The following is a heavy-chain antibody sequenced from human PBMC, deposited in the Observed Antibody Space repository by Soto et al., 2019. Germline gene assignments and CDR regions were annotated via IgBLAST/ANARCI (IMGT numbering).Heavy chain of an antibody. CDR3: ARDRGYHGGDAFEI. V-gene: IGHV4-39*07. CDR1: GASIDSSAYY. CDR2: IFYSGTA. J-gene: IGHJ3*02. Sequence: SETLSLTCTVSGASIDSSAYYWAWIRQPPGKGLEWIGSIFYSGTAYYNPSLAGRVTMSVDTSKNQFSLKLSSVTAADTAVYYCARDRGYHGGDAFEIWGQGTMVTVSS. D-gene: IGHD3-10*01.